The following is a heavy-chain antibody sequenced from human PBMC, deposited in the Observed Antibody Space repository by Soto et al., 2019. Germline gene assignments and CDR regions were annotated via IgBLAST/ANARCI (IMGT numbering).Heavy chain of an antibody. J-gene: IGHJ5*02. V-gene: IGHV1-18*01. D-gene: IGHD5-12*01. CDR1: CYTFFTYD. CDR2: ISTYSGDT. CDR3: ARHHGPTTSENWFDP. Sequence: GASVKACWTDSCYTFFTYDMRWVRQAPVQGLEWMGWISTYSGDTEYAQKLQGRVTMTTDTSTTTAYLELRSLRSDDTAVYYCARHHGPTTSENWFDPWGQGTLVTVSS.